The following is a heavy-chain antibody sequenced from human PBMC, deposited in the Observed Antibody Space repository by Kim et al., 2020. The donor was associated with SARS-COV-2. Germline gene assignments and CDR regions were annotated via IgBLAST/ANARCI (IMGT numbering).Heavy chain of an antibody. CDR3: ITDLVGPWDS. CDR1: GFTFSSFW. J-gene: IGHJ4*02. CDR2: IDTNGRTT. Sequence: GGSLRLSCAASGFTFSSFWMHWVRQVPGKGLVWVSRIDTNGRTTDYADSVKGRFTIYRDNAKNTLYLQMNSLKAEDTAFYYCITDLVGPWDSWGQGTLVTVSS. D-gene: IGHD1-26*01. V-gene: IGHV3-74*01.